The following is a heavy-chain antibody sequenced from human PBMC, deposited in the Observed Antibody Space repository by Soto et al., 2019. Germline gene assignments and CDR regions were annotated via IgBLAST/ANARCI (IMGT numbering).Heavy chain of an antibody. CDR1: GYTFTSYA. J-gene: IGHJ3*02. D-gene: IGHD2-2*01. CDR2: INAGNGKT. Sequence: ASVKVSCKASGYTFTSYAMHWVRQAPGQRLEWMGWINAGNGKTKYSQKFQGRVTITRDTSASTAYMELSSLRSEDTAVYYCASHWSSTSCPGAFDIGGQGTMVTVS. CDR3: ASHWSSTSCPGAFDI. V-gene: IGHV1-3*01.